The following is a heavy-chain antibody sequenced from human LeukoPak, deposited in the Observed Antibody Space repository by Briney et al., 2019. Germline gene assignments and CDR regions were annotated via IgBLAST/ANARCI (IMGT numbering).Heavy chain of an antibody. J-gene: IGHJ4*02. CDR2: INHRGST. CDR3: ARGDITTGGAPFDH. Sequence: SETLSLTCAVYGESFSGYYGSWIRQPPGKGLEWIGEINHRGSTNYNPSLKSRVTISVDTSKDQFSLKLNSVTAADTAIYYCARGDITTGGAPFDHWGQGSLVTVSS. CDR1: GESFSGYY. D-gene: IGHD2-21*01. V-gene: IGHV4-34*01.